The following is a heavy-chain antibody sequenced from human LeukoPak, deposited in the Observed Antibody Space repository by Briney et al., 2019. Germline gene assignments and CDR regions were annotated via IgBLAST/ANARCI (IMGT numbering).Heavy chain of an antibody. CDR3: ARDMGYYGYSPNDKYYYYYYMDV. J-gene: IGHJ6*03. CDR2: IIPIFGTA. V-gene: IGHV1-69*06. D-gene: IGHD3-10*01. CDR1: GGTFSSYA. Sequence: SVKVSCKASGGTFSSYAISWVRQAPGQGLEWMGGIIPIFGTANYAQKFQGRVTITADKSTSTAYMELSSLRSEDTAVYYCARDMGYYGYSPNDKYYYYYYMDVWGKGTTVTVSS.